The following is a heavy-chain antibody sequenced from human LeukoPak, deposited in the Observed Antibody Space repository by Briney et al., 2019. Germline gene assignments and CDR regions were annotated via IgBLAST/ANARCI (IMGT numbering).Heavy chain of an antibody. CDR1: GFTFGDYA. CDR2: IYSGGST. Sequence: GGSLRLSCRASGFTFGDYAMSWVRQAPGKGLEWVSVIYSGGSTYYADSVKGRVAISRDNSNNTVFLQMNIVRAEDTAVYYCARSYSNHLFGMDVWGQGTTVTVSS. J-gene: IGHJ6*02. CDR3: ARSYSNHLFGMDV. D-gene: IGHD4-11*01. V-gene: IGHV3-66*01.